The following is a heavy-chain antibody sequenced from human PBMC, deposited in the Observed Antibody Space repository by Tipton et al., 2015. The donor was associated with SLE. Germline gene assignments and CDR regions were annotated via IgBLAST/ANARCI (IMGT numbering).Heavy chain of an antibody. CDR2: IYYIGST. Sequence: TLSLTCTVSGGSISSYYWSWIRQPPGKGLEWIGYIYYIGSTNYNPSLKSRVTISVDMSKNQFSLKLSSVTAADTAVYYFARGSYDFWSGYYFFFDYWGQGTLVTVSS. V-gene: IGHV4-59*01. CDR3: ARGSYDFWSGYYFFFDY. CDR1: GGSISSYY. D-gene: IGHD3-3*01. J-gene: IGHJ4*02.